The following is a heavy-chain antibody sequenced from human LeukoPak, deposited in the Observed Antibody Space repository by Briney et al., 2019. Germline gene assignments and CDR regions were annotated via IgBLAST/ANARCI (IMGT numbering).Heavy chain of an antibody. Sequence: GGSLRLSCATSGFSFTDYPMNWVRQAPGKGLEWISNIRTTAEGAKYAYYADSMKGRFTISRDNAKNSLYLQMDSLRAEDTAVYYCARPRGWERRWYFDLWGRGTLVTVSS. D-gene: IGHD1-26*01. J-gene: IGHJ2*01. V-gene: IGHV3-21*05. CDR2: IRTTAEGAKYA. CDR1: GFSFTDYP. CDR3: ARPRGWERRWYFDL.